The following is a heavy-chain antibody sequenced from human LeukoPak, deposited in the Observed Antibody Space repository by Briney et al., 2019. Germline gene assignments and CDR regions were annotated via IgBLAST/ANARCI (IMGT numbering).Heavy chain of an antibody. J-gene: IGHJ6*03. Sequence: ASVKVSCKASGYPFTSYGISWVRQAPGQGLEWMGWISTYNCDPHYAQKFQGRVTMTTDPSTSTAYMDLRSLRSDDTAVYYCARDGNVYFGVVIFADYYMDVWGKGTTVTASS. D-gene: IGHD3-3*01. CDR1: GYPFTSYG. CDR3: ARDGNVYFGVVIFADYYMDV. CDR2: ISTYNCDP. V-gene: IGHV1-18*01.